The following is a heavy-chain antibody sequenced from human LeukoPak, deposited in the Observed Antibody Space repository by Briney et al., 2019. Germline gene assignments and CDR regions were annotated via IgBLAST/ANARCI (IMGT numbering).Heavy chain of an antibody. Sequence: ASVKVSCKASGYTFTSYAMHWVRQAPGQRLEWMGWINAGNGNTKYSQKFQGRVTITRDTSASTAYMELSSLRPEDTAVYYCARGVYGSRSTSLADFWGQGTLVTVSS. D-gene: IGHD3-10*01. CDR2: INAGNGNT. CDR1: GYTFTSYA. V-gene: IGHV1-3*01. J-gene: IGHJ4*02. CDR3: ARGVYGSRSTSLADF.